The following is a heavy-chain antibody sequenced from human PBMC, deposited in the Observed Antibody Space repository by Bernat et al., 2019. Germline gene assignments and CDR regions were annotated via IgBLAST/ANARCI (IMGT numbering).Heavy chain of an antibody. CDR2: ISYDGSNK. V-gene: IGHV3-30*18. J-gene: IGHJ4*02. Sequence: QVQLVESGGGVVQPGRSLRLSCAASGFTFSSYGMHWVRQAPGKGLEWVAVISYDGSNKYYADSVKGRFTISRDNSKNTLYLQMNSLRAEDTAVYYCAKPLYGSGSYYDYWGQGTLATVSS. CDR3: AKPLYGSGSYYDY. CDR1: GFTFSSYG. D-gene: IGHD3-10*01.